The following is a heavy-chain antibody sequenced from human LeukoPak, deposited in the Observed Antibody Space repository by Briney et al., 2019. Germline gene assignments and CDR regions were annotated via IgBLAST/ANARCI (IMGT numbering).Heavy chain of an antibody. J-gene: IGHJ3*02. Sequence: SESLSLTCTVSGGSISSYYWSWIRQPPGKGLEWIGYIYYSGSTNYNPSLKSRVTISVDTSKNQFPLKLSSVTAADTAVYYCARAPGSSGHQGAFDIWGQGTMVTVSS. V-gene: IGHV4-59*01. D-gene: IGHD3-22*01. CDR3: ARAPGSSGHQGAFDI. CDR1: GGSISSYY. CDR2: IYYSGST.